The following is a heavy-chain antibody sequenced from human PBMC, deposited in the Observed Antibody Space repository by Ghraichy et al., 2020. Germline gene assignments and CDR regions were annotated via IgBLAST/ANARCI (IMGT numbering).Heavy chain of an antibody. CDR3: ARTNYDLLTGYYPDYSHYYIDV. CDR1: GGSISSAGYS. J-gene: IGHJ6*03. D-gene: IGHD3-9*01. CDR2: ITYSGTP. Sequence: LRLSCTVSGGSISSAGYSWNWIRQHPGKGLEWLGYITYSGTPYYNPSLTSLITISIDTSENQFSLKLSSVTAADTAVYLCARTNYDLLTGYYPDYSHYYIDVWGRGTTVTVAS. V-gene: IGHV4-31*01.